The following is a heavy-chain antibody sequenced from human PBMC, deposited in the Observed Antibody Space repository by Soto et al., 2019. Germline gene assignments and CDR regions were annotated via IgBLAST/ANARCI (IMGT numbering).Heavy chain of an antibody. J-gene: IGHJ4*02. CDR2: ISAYNGNT. Sequence: ASVKVSCKASGYTFTSYGISWVRQAPGQGLEWMGWISAYNGNTNYAQKLQGRVTMTTDTSTSTAYMELRSLRSDDTAVYYCARDSPRTIAAAKGDYWGQGTLVTVSS. D-gene: IGHD6-13*01. CDR1: GYTFTSYG. CDR3: ARDSPRTIAAAKGDY. V-gene: IGHV1-18*01.